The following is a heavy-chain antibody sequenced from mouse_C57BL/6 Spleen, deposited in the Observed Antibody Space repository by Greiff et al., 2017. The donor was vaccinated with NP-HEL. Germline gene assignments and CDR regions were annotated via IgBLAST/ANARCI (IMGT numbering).Heavy chain of an antibody. V-gene: IGHV3-6*01. CDR1: GYSITSGYY. J-gene: IGHJ3*01. CDR3: ANDQDDSDGQGAY. CDR2: IRYDGSN. D-gene: IGHD2-12*01. Sequence: EVQLQESGPGLVKPSPSLSLTCSVTGYSITSGYYWYWNRQFPRNKLEWMGYIRYDGSNNYNPSFKNPITITRDTSNNPSYLQLNSVTTEDTATFAGANDQDDSDGQGAYWGQGTLVTVSA.